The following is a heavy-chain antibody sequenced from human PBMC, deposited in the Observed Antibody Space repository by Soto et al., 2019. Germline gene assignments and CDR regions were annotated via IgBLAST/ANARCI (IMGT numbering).Heavy chain of an antibody. CDR2: IYYSGST. V-gene: IGHV4-31*03. Sequence: PSETLSLTCTVSGGSISSGGYYWSWIRQHPGRGLEWIGYIYYSGSTYYNPSLKSRVTISVDTSKNQFSLKLSSVTAADTAVYYCARYPGSGPDYWGQGTLVTVSS. J-gene: IGHJ4*02. D-gene: IGHD3-10*01. CDR1: GGSISSGGYY. CDR3: ARYPGSGPDY.